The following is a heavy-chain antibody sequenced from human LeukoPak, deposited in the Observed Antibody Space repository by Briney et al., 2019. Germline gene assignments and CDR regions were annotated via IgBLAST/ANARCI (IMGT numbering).Heavy chain of an antibody. V-gene: IGHV3-9*01. CDR3: ARELNGYGYYFFDY. Sequence: PGGSLRLSCVASGFKFGNYAMHWVRQPPGRGLEWVAGISWNGGSVGYADSVKGRFTTSRDDAKNSLYLQMNSLRAEDTAVYYCARELNGYGYYFFDYWGPGTLVTVSS. CDR1: GFKFGNYA. D-gene: IGHD3-16*01. J-gene: IGHJ4*02. CDR2: ISWNGGSV.